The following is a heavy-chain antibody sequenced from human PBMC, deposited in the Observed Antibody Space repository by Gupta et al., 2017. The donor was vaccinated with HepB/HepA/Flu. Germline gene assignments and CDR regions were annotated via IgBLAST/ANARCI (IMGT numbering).Heavy chain of an antibody. J-gene: IGHJ2*01. CDR1: GGSISSYY. D-gene: IGHD2-2*01. CDR3: ARVHYCSSTSCYAYFDL. CDR2: IYYSGST. V-gene: IGHV4-59*01. Sequence: QVQLQESGPGLVKPSETLSLTCTVSGGSISSYYWSWIRQPPGKGLEWIGYIYYSGSTNYNPSLKSRVTISVDTSKNQFSLKLSSVTAADTAVYYCARVHYCSSTSCYAYFDLWGRGTLVTVSS.